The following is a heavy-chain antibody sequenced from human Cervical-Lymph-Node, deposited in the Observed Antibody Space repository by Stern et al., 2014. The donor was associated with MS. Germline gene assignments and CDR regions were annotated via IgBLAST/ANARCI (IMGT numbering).Heavy chain of an antibody. CDR3: AAEVASYYDSSGYHP. Sequence: VQLVESGPEVKKPGTSVKVSCKASGFTFTSSAMQWVRRARGQRLEWIGWIVVGSGNTNYAQKFQERVTITRDMSTSTAYMELSSLRSEDTAVYYCAAEVASYYDSSGYHPWGQGTLVTVSS. D-gene: IGHD3-22*01. CDR1: GFTFTSSA. CDR2: IVVGSGNT. V-gene: IGHV1-58*02. J-gene: IGHJ5*02.